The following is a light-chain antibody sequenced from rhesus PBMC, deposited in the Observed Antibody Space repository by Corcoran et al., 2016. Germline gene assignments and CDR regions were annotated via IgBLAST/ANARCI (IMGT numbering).Light chain of an antibody. CDR1: QSISNS. CDR3: QQDSSWPLT. CDR2: GAS. J-gene: IGKJ4*01. V-gene: IGKV3-42*01. Sequence: EIVMTQSPATLSLSPGERATLSCRASQSISNSLAWYQQKPGQAPKLLSYGASSRATGSPDRFSGSGSGSDFALTISSLEPEDVGLYCCQQDSSWPLTFGGGTKVELK.